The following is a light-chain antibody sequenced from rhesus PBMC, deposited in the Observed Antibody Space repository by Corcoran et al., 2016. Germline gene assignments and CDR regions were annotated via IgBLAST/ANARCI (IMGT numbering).Light chain of an antibody. CDR2: GAS. CDR3: QQESNWIFT. V-gene: IGKV3-24*04. J-gene: IGKJ3*01. CDR1: QSVGSY. Sequence: EIVLTQSPATLALSPGERATLSCRSSQSVGSYLAWYQLKPGQAPRLLIYGASSRATGIPDRFSGSWSGTDFTLTISSLEPEDVGVYYCQQESNWIFTFGPGTKLDIK.